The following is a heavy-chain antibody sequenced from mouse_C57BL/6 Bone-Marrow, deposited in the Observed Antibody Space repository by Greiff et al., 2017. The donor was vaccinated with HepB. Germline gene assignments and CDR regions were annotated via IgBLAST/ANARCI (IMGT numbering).Heavy chain of an antibody. CDR1: GFTFTDYY. D-gene: IGHD1-1*01. CDR2: IRNKANGYTT. V-gene: IGHV7-3*01. Sequence: EVQLVESGGGLVQPGGSLSLSCAASGFTFTDYYMSWVRQPPGKALEWLGFIRNKANGYTTEYSASVKGRFTISRDNSQSILYLQMNALRAEDSATYYCERYPYYYGNDWYFDVWGTGTTVTVSS. J-gene: IGHJ1*03. CDR3: ERYPYYYGNDWYFDV.